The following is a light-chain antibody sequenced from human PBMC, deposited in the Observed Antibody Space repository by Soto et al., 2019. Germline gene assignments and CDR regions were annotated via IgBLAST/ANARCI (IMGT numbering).Light chain of an antibody. CDR1: SSDVGGYNY. CDR3: RSYTSRSFLYV. V-gene: IGLV2-14*03. Sequence: QSALTQPASVSGSPGQSITISCTGTSSDVGGYNYVSRYQQHPGKAPKLMIYDVSNRPSGVSNRFSGSKSGNTASLTISGLQAEDEADYYCRSYTSRSFLYVLGTGTKVTVL. CDR2: DVS. J-gene: IGLJ1*01.